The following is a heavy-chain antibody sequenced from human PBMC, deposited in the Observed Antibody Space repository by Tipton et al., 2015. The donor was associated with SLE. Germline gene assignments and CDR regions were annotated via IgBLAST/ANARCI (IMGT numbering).Heavy chain of an antibody. CDR2: ISVYNGNT. CDR3: ARTLLESYYFMDV. CDR1: GYPFTSYT. J-gene: IGHJ6*04. V-gene: IGHV1-18*01. D-gene: IGHD3-3*01. Sequence: QLVQSGAEVKKPGASVKVSCKASGYPFTSYTINWVRQAPGQGLEWMGWISVYNGNTHYAQKLQGRVTMAIDTSANTAYMELRSLRSDDTAVYYCARTLLESYYFMDVWGKGTTVTVSS.